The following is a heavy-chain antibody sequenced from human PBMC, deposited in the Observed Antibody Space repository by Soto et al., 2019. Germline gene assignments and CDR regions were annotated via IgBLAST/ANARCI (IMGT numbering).Heavy chain of an antibody. Sequence: SETLSLTCTVSGGSISSYYWSWIRQPPGKGLEWIGYIYYSGSTYYNPSLKSRVTISVDTSKNQFSLKLSSVTAADTAVYYCARGTYYYDSSGYFIWFDPWGQGTLVTVSS. CDR3: ARGTYYYDSSGYFIWFDP. V-gene: IGHV4-59*12. CDR2: IYYSGST. J-gene: IGHJ5*02. D-gene: IGHD3-22*01. CDR1: GGSISSYY.